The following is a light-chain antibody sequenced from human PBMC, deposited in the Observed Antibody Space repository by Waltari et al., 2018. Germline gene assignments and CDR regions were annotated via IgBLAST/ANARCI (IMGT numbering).Light chain of an antibody. CDR2: YDN. V-gene: IGLV3-21*01. J-gene: IGLJ1*01. Sequence: SYVLTQPPSVSVAPGETARITCGGQNIESKTVNWYRQRPGQAPVVVISYDNDRAAGIPERFSGSNSGNTATLTISRVEAGDEADYYCQVWDANTDPGVFGTGTEVTVL. CDR1: NIESKT. CDR3: QVWDANTDPGV.